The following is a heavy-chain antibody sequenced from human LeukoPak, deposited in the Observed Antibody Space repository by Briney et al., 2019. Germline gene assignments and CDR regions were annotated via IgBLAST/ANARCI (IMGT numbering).Heavy chain of an antibody. CDR1: GFTFTRQA. CDR2: ITGSGGSI. D-gene: IGHD2-21*02. Sequence: PGGSLRLSCAASGFTFTRQAMSWVRQAPGKGLEWVSVITGSGGSIDYADSVKGRFIISSDNSKNTLYLQMNSLRAEDTAVYYCAKSVTGNRGYYFDYWGQGTLVTVSS. J-gene: IGHJ4*02. V-gene: IGHV3-23*01. CDR3: AKSVTGNRGYYFDY.